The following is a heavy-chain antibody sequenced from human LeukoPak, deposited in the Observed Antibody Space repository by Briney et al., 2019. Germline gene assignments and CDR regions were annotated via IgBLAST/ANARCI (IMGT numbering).Heavy chain of an antibody. V-gene: IGHV3-11*01. CDR1: GFIFSDFY. J-gene: IGHJ4*02. CDR2: ISISGTTT. D-gene: IGHD1-26*01. CDR3: ATIVTPPEGPTRGKIDC. Sequence: GGSLRLSCAASGFIFSDFYMGWIRQAPGKGLEWVSYISISGTTTNYADSVKGRFTISRDDARNSLYLQMNSLTAEDTAVYYCATIVTPPEGPTRGKIDCWGQGTLVTVSS.